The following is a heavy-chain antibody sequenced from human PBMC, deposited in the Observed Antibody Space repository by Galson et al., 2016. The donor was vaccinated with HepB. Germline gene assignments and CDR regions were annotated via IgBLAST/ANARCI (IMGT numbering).Heavy chain of an antibody. CDR2: IKQDGSEK. V-gene: IGHV3-7*01. CDR1: GFSFNTHW. Sequence: SLRLSCAASGFSFNTHWMSWVRKTPGKGLEWVANIKQDGSEKYYVDSTRGRFTISRDNAKNSLYLQMNSLRADDTAVYYCVSQVYGDFGTWGQGTLGTVSS. J-gene: IGHJ5*02. D-gene: IGHD4/OR15-4a*01. CDR3: VSQVYGDFGT.